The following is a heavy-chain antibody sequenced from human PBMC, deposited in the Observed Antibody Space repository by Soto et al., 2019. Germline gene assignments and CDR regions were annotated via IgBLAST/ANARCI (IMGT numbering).Heavy chain of an antibody. CDR1: GVTITNAC. CDR2: IKSKNDGGAT. V-gene: IGHV3-15*05. Sequence: GGSLRLSCAASGVTITNACMNWVRQAPGRGLEWVGRIKSKNDGGATDFPAPVKGRFTISRDDSKNTMYLQVNSLRPEDTAVYYCVRGGSANYYGLFDSWGQGTLVTVSS. CDR3: VRGGSANYYGLFDS. D-gene: IGHD1-26*01. J-gene: IGHJ4*02.